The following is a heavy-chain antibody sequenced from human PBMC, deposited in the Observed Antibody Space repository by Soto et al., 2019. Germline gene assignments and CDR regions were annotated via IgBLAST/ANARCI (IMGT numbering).Heavy chain of an antibody. Sequence: PGGSLRLSCAASGFTFSSYWMSWVRQAPGKGLEWVANIKQDGSEKYYVDSVKGRFTISRDNAKNSLYLQMNSLRVEDTAVYYCARAGSGSYYSPYYGMDVWGQGTTVTVSS. J-gene: IGHJ6*02. CDR3: ARAGSGSYYSPYYGMDV. CDR2: IKQDGSEK. D-gene: IGHD3-10*01. V-gene: IGHV3-7*01. CDR1: GFTFSSYW.